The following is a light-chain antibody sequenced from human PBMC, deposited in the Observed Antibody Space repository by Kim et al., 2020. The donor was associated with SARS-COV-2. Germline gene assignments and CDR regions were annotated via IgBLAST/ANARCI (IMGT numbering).Light chain of an antibody. CDR2: WAS. Sequence: DIVMTQCPDSLAVSLGERATLNCKSSQTVLYNSNNKNYLAWYQQKPGQAPKLLIYWASIRESGVSDRFSGSGSETDFTLTISSLQAEDVAVYYCQQYYSTPPSFGQGTKLEI. CDR3: QQYYSTPPS. CDR1: QTVLYNSNNKNY. V-gene: IGKV4-1*01. J-gene: IGKJ2*03.